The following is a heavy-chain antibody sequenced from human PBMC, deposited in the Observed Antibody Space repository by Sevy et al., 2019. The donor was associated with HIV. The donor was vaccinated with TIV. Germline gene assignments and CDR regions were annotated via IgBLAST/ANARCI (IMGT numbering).Heavy chain of an antibody. CDR3: ATSATFDSYAPPYYYYMDV. Sequence: GGSLRLSCAASGFTFSSYAMSWVRQAPGKGLEWVSAISGSGGSTYYADSAKGRFTISRDNSKNTLYLQMNSLRAEDTAVYYCATSATFDSYAPPYYYYMDVWGKGTTVTVSS. CDR2: ISGSGGST. D-gene: IGHD5-18*01. V-gene: IGHV3-23*01. J-gene: IGHJ6*03. CDR1: GFTFSSYA.